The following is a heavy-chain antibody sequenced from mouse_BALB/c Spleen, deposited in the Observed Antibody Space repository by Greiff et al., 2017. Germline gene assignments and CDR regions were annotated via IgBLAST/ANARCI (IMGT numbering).Heavy chain of an antibody. D-gene: IGHD2-2*01. J-gene: IGHJ4*01. CDR3: ARHRRLYYAMDY. Sequence: EVMLVESGGGLVQPGGSLKLSCAASGFTFSNYTMSWVRQTPEKRLEWVAYISNGGGSTYYPDTVKGRFTISRDNAKNTLYLQMSSLKSEDTAMYYCARHRRLYYAMDYWGQGTSVTVSS. V-gene: IGHV5-12-2*01. CDR1: GFTFSNYT. CDR2: ISNGGGST.